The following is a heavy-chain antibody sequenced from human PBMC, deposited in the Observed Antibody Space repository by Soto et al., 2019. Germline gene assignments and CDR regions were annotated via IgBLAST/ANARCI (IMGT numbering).Heavy chain of an antibody. Sequence: KVSCKASGCTFSSYTISWVRQAHGQGLEWMGRIIPILGIANYAQKFQGRVTITADKSTSTAYMELSSLRSEDTAVYYCASYRATTGAFDIWGQGTMVTVSS. CDR1: GCTFSSYT. CDR3: ASYRATTGAFDI. J-gene: IGHJ3*02. CDR2: IIPILGIA. V-gene: IGHV1-69*02. D-gene: IGHD1-1*01.